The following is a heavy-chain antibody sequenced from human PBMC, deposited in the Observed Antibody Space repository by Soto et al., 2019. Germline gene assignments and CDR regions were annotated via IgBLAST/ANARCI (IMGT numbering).Heavy chain of an antibody. D-gene: IGHD6-13*01. J-gene: IGHJ4*02. CDR2: INPASGST. CDR1: GYTFTHYY. CDR3: ARDLAAGDH. V-gene: IGHV1-46*01. Sequence: QVQLVQSGAEVKKPGASVKVSCRTSGYTFTHYYIHWVRQAPGQGLEWLGIINPASGSTNYAQDFQGRVTLSMDTSTTTVYMELSGLRAEDTAIFYCARDLAAGDHWGQGPWSPSPQ.